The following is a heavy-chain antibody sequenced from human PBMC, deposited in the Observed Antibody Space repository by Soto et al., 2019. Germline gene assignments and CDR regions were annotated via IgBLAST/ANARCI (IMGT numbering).Heavy chain of an antibody. CDR2: ISTYSGNT. Sequence: QIQMVQSGAEVKQPGASVKISCKTSGYTFSSYSINWVRQAPGQGLGWMAWISTYSGNTHYAERVQGRVTVTLDKSARTAFMEMRGLTSDDTAVYFCARDNGYFDVWGQGTLVTVSS. CDR1: GYTFSSYS. J-gene: IGHJ4*02. CDR3: ARDNGYFDV. D-gene: IGHD2-8*01. V-gene: IGHV1-18*04.